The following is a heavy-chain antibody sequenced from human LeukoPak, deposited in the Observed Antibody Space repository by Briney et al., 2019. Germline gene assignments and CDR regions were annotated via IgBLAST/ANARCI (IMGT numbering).Heavy chain of an antibody. CDR1: RGSISSYY. J-gene: IGHJ6*03. CDR2: IYYSGST. D-gene: IGHD2-2*01. V-gene: IGHV4-59*01. Sequence: SETLSLTCTVSRGSISSYYWSWIRQPPGKGLEWIGYIYYSGSTNYNPSLKSRVTISVDTSKNQFSLKLSSVTAADTAVYYCARDIIVVSSTYYYYYMDVWGKGTTVTVSS. CDR3: ARDIIVVSSTYYYYYMDV.